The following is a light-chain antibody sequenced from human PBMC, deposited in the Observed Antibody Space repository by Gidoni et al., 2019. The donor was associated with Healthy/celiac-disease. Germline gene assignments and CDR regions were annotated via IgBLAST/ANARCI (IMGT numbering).Light chain of an antibody. J-gene: IGLJ2*01. CDR3: QSYDSSNHVV. CDR1: SGSIASND. Sequence: NFMLTQPHSVSESPGKTVTISCTRSSGSIASNDVQWYQQRPGSAPTTVIYEDNQRPSGVPDRCSGSIDSSSNSASLTISGLKTEDEADYYCQSYDSSNHVVFGGGTKLTVL. V-gene: IGLV6-57*03. CDR2: EDN.